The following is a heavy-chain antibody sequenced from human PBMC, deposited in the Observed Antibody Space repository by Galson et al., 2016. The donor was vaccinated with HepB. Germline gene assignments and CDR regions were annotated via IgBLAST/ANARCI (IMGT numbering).Heavy chain of an antibody. V-gene: IGHV1-18*01. J-gene: IGHJ6*02. CDR3: ARDQEVILTPYHYYGMDV. CDR1: GYTFTKSG. CDR2: SSAYNGGT. Sequence: SVKVSCKASGYTFTKSGISWVRQAPGQGLEWLGWSSAYNGGTTYAQKVQGSVTMTTDTSTSTAYMELRSLRSDDTAVYYCARDQEVILTPYHYYGMDVWGQGTTVTVSS. D-gene: IGHD3-9*01.